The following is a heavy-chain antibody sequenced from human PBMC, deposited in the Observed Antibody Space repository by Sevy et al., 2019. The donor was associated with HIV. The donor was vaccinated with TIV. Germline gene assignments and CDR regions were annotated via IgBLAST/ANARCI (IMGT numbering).Heavy chain of an antibody. CDR1: GGSITSLY. J-gene: IGHJ4*02. V-gene: IGHV4-59*08. Sequence: SETLSLTCTVSGGSITSLYWNWIRQPPGKGLEWIANIYYNGHINYNPSLKSRLTLSLDTSKNQFSMRLSFVTAADTAMYYCAGENAWGRGYSWGQGTLVTVSS. D-gene: IGHD1-26*01. CDR3: AGENAWGRGYS. CDR2: IYYNGHI.